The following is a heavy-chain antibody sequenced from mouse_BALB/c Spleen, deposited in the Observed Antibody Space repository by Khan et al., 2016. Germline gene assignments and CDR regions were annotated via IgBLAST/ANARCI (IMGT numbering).Heavy chain of an antibody. D-gene: IGHD1-2*01. J-gene: IGHJ2*01. V-gene: IGHV4-1*02. CDR2: INPDSSTI. CDR1: GFDFSRYW. Sequence: EVQLQESGGGLVQPGGSLKLSCAASGFDFSRYWMSWVRQAPGKGLEWIGEINPDSSTINYTPSLKDKFIISRDNAKNTLYLQMSKVRSEDTALYFCARIHYYGYRNDGGQGTTLTVSS. CDR3: ARIHYYGYRND.